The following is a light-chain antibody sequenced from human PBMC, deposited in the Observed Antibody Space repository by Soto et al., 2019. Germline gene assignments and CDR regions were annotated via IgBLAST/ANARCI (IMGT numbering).Light chain of an antibody. J-gene: IGKJ1*01. CDR2: GAS. CDR3: QQYNNWPPWT. V-gene: IGKV3-15*01. Sequence: EIMMTQSPVTLSVSPGERATLSCRASESISSNLAWYQQKPGQAPRLLLYGASTRATDIPARFSGSGSGTEFTLTISSLQSEDFAVYYCQQYNNWPPWTFGQGTKVEIK. CDR1: ESISSN.